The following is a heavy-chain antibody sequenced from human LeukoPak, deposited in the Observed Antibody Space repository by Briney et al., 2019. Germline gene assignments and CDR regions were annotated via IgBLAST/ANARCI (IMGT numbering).Heavy chain of an antibody. Sequence: GGSLRLSCAASGFPFSSYSMNWVRQAPGKGLEWVSSISSSSNYISYADSVKGRFTISRDNAKNSLYLQMNSLRAEDTTAYYCARSTVTDPDRVGFDIWGQGTMVTVSS. CDR3: ARSTVTDPDRVGFDI. J-gene: IGHJ3*02. D-gene: IGHD4-17*01. CDR1: GFPFSSYS. V-gene: IGHV3-21*01. CDR2: ISSSSNYI.